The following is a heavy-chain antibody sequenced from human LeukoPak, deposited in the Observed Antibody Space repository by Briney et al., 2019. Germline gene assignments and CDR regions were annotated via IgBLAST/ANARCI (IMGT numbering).Heavy chain of an antibody. CDR3: ASLRRGELYSLGY. CDR2: INHSGST. D-gene: IGHD3-16*01. V-gene: IGHV4-34*01. CDR1: GGPFSGYY. Sequence: PSETLSLTCAVSGGPFSGYYWSWLRQPPGKGLEWVGEINHSGSTNYNPSLKSRVTISVDTSKNQFSLKPSSVTAADTAVYYCASLRRGELYSLGYWGQGTLVPVSS. J-gene: IGHJ4*02.